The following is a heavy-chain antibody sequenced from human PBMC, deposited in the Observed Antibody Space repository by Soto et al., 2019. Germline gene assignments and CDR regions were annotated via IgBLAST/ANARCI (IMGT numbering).Heavy chain of an antibody. D-gene: IGHD2-15*01. J-gene: IGHJ6*02. CDR1: GLTIIDAW. Sequence: EVQLVESGGGLISPGGSLRLSCAASGLTIIDAWMNWVRQAPGKGLEWVGRIKTNTEGATTDQAAAVEGRFAVSRDDLKNTLYLQMNSLKIEDTAVYYCTTGSVEGVWGQGTTVVVS. V-gene: IGHV3-15*07. CDR3: TTGSVEGV. CDR2: IKTNTEGATT.